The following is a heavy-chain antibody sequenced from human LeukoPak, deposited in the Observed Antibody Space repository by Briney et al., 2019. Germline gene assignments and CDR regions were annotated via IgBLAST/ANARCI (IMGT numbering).Heavy chain of an antibody. CDR3: ARDLGYYYGAGSRSGNWFDP. Sequence: KTSETLSLTCTVSGGSISSYYWSWIRQPPGKGLEWSGYIYYSGSTNYNPSLKSRVNISVDTSQNQVSLKLSSVTAADTAVYYCARDLGYYYGAGSRSGNWFDPWGQGTLVTVSS. V-gene: IGHV4-59*01. CDR2: IYYSGST. CDR1: GGSISSYY. D-gene: IGHD3-10*01. J-gene: IGHJ5*02.